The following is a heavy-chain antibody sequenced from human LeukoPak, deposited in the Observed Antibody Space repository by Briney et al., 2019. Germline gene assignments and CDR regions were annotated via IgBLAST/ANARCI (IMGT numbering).Heavy chain of an antibody. D-gene: IGHD4-17*01. CDR3: ASPSNYGDVY. CDR2: ISYDGSNK. CDR1: GFTFSSYA. V-gene: IGHV3-30-3*01. Sequence: GGSLRLSCAASGFTFSSYAMHWVRQAPGKGLEWVAVISYDGSNKYYVDSVKGRFTISRDNSKNTLYLQMNSLRAEDTAVYYCASPSNYGDVYWGQGTLVTVSS. J-gene: IGHJ4*02.